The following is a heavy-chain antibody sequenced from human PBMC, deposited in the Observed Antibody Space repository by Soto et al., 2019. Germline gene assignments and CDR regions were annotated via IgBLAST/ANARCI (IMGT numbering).Heavy chain of an antibody. CDR2: ISYDGSNK. CDR1: GFTFSSYA. J-gene: IGHJ4*02. D-gene: IGHD5-12*01. V-gene: IGHV3-30-3*01. CDR3: ARDKFEDGYNSFYYFDY. Sequence: GGSLRLSCAASGFTFSSYAMHWVRQAPGKGLEWVAVISYDGSNKYYADSVKGRFTISRDNSKNTLYLQMNSLRAEDTAVYYCARDKFEDGYNSFYYFDYWGQGTLVTVSS.